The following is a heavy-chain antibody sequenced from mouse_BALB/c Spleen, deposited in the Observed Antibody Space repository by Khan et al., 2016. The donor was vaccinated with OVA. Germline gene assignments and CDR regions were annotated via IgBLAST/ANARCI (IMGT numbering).Heavy chain of an antibody. CDR1: GYSITSDYA. D-gene: IGHD1-1*01. CDR2: ISYSGST. J-gene: IGHJ1*01. CDR3: ARRYNYGHWYIDV. V-gene: IGHV3-2*02. Sequence: VQLKESGPGLVKPSQSLSLTCTVTGYSITSDYAWNWIRQFPGNKLEWMGYISYSGSTSYNPSLKSRISITRDTSKNQFFLQLHSVTPEDNATFCCARRYNYGHWYIDVWGAGTAVTVSS.